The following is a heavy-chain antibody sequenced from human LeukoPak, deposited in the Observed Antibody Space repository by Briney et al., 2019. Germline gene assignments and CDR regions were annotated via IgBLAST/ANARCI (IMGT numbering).Heavy chain of an antibody. CDR1: GFIFSSYA. Sequence: PGGSLRLSCAASGFIFSSYAMSWVRQAPGKGLKWVSSISGSGASTYSTDSVKGRFTISRDNSKNTLYLQMNRLRAEDTAVYSCAELGITMIGGVWGKGTTVTISS. D-gene: IGHD3-10*02. V-gene: IGHV3-23*01. CDR3: AELGITMIGGV. J-gene: IGHJ6*04. CDR2: ISGSGAST.